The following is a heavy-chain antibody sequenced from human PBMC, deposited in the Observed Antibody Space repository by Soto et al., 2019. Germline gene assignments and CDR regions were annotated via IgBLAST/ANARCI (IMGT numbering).Heavy chain of an antibody. CDR1: GFTLKDSA. D-gene: IGHD1-26*01. CDR3: LKEYSHGRFPDY. V-gene: IGHV3-64D*06. J-gene: IGHJ4*02. CDR2: STYIGGTP. Sequence: VQLVESGGGLVRPGGSLRLSCSASGFTLKDSAMHWVRQAPGRGLEQVAASTYIGGTPYYADSVKGRFTISRDNSQNTLYLQMSGVRAEDIGVYICLKEYSHGRFPDYWGQGTLVTVSS.